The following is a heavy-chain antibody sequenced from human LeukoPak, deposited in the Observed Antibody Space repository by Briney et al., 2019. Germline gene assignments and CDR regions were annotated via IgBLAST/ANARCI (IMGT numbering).Heavy chain of an antibody. CDR2: ISSSSSTI. Sequence: GGSLRVSCAASGFTFSSYSMNWVRQAPGKGLEWVSYISSSSSTIYYADSVKGRFTISRDNAKNSLYLQMNSLRAEDTAVYYCAKGPDYGDYYFDYWGQGTLVTVSS. V-gene: IGHV3-48*01. D-gene: IGHD4-17*01. J-gene: IGHJ4*02. CDR1: GFTFSSYS. CDR3: AKGPDYGDYYFDY.